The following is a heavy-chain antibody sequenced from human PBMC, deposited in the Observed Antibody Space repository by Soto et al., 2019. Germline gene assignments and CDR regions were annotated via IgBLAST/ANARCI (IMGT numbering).Heavy chain of an antibody. Sequence: QVQLQESGPGLVKPSETLSLTCTVSGDSVSSKIHYWSWIRQPPGKGLEWIGYIYYSGSTNFNPSLKSRVTFSVDTSKNQFSLKLTSMTAADTAVYYCERAHMTDYNNGVVDSNWIDHWGRGTLVTVSP. D-gene: IGHD3-9*01. J-gene: IGHJ5*02. CDR1: GDSVSSKIHY. V-gene: IGHV4-61*01. CDR2: IYYSGST. CDR3: ERAHMTDYNNGVVDSNWIDH.